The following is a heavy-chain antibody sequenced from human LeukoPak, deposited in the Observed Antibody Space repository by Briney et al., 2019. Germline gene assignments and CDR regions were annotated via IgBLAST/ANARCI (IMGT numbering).Heavy chain of an antibody. V-gene: IGHV3-30*03. Sequence: PGGSLRLSCAASGFTFSSYGMHWVRQAPGKGLEWVAVIPYDGSNKYYADSVKGRFTISRDNSKNTLYLQMNSLRAEDTAVYYCARDYYGSGSYYNPRAPHDYWGQGTLVTVSS. CDR1: GFTFSSYG. CDR2: IPYDGSNK. D-gene: IGHD3-10*01. CDR3: ARDYYGSGSYYNPRAPHDY. J-gene: IGHJ4*02.